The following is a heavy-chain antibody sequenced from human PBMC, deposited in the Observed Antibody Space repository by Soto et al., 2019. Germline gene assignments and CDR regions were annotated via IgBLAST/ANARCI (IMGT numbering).Heavy chain of an antibody. V-gene: IGHV4-61*01. CDR1: GGSVSSGSYY. CDR2: IYYSGST. J-gene: IGHJ4*02. CDR3: ARDRAYSSGWYI. D-gene: IGHD6-19*01. Sequence: SETLSLTCTVSGGSVSSGSYYWSWIRQPPGKGLEWIGYIYYSGSTNYNPSLKSRVTISVDTSKNQLSLKLSSVTAADTAVYYCARDRAYSSGWYIWGQGTLVTVSS.